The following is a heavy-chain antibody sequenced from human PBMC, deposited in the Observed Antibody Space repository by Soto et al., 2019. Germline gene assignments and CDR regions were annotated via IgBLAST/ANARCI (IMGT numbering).Heavy chain of an antibody. CDR1: GYTFTSYA. V-gene: IGHV1-3*05. J-gene: IGHJ5*02. CDR3: SRVGPPAYP. Sequence: QVQLVQSGAEEKKPGASVKVSCKASGYTFTSYAMHWVRQAPGQRLEWMGWINAGNVNTKYSQKLQGRVTITRDTSASTAYMELSSLRSEDTALYYCSRVGPPAYPWGQGTLVTVSS. CDR2: INAGNVNT.